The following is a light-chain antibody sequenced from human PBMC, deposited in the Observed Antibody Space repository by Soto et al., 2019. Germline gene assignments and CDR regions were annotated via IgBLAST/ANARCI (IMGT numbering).Light chain of an antibody. J-gene: IGKJ1*01. V-gene: IGKV1-33*01. CDR1: QDITNF. Sequence: DIQMTQSPSSLSASVGERVSITCQASQDITNFLYRYQQKPGKAPKLLIYDASILGTGVQSRFSGCGSGTDFTFTISSLQPEDIATYYCQQYDELPWTFGQGTRVEIK. CDR2: DAS. CDR3: QQYDELPWT.